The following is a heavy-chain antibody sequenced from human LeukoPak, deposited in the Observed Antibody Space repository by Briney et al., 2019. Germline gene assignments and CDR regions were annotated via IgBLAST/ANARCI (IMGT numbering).Heavy chain of an antibody. CDR2: IRSKAYGGTT. CDR3: TRDRKDYYGSGSYYIPLTE. V-gene: IGHV3-49*04. CDR1: GFTFGDYA. Sequence: PGGSLRLSCTASGFTFGDYAMSWVRQAPGKGLEWVGFIRSKAYGGTTEYAASVKGRFTISRDDSKSIAYLQMNSLKTEDTAVYYCTRDRKDYYGSGSYYIPLTEWGQGTLVTVSS. D-gene: IGHD3-10*01. J-gene: IGHJ4*02.